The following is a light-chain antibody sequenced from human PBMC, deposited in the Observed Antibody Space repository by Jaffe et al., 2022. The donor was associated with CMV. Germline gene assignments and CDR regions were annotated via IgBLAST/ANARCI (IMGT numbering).Light chain of an antibody. CDR3: SSYAGDNGIL. Sequence: QSALTQPPSASGSPGQSVTISCTGTSSDLGSYNFVSWYQQHPGKAPKLIIYEVTERFPGVPDRFSGSKSGNTASLTVSGLQAEDEADYFCSSYAGDNGILFGGGTKLTVL. CDR2: EVT. J-gene: IGLJ2*01. CDR1: SSDLGSYNF. V-gene: IGLV2-8*01.